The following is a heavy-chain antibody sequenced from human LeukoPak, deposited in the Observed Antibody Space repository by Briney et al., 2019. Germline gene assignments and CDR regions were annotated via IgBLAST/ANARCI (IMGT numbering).Heavy chain of an antibody. J-gene: IGHJ3*02. CDR3: ARAGYCSGGSCLGDAFDI. CDR2: IYYSGST. V-gene: IGHV4-31*03. Sequence: PSQTLSLTCTVSGGSISSGGYYWSWIRQHPGKGLEWIGYIYYSGSTYYNPSLKSRVTITVDTSKNQFSLKLSSVTAADTAVYYCARAGYCSGGSCLGDAFDIWGQGTMVTVSS. CDR1: GGSISSGGYY. D-gene: IGHD2-15*01.